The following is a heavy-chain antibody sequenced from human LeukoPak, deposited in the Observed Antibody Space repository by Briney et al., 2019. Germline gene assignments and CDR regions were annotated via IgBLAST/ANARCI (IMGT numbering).Heavy chain of an antibody. V-gene: IGHV3-66*04. CDR3: ARRRGGYGDGDFDY. J-gene: IGHJ4*02. D-gene: IGHD4-17*01. CDR1: GFTASSRT. CDR2: IRSDTPT. Sequence: GGSLRLSCAASGFTASSRTMIWVRQAPGKGLECVSYIRSDTPTEYAEYVKGRFTISRDDSKNTVYLQMNSLRVEDTSVYYCARRRGGYGDGDFDYWGQGTLVTVSS.